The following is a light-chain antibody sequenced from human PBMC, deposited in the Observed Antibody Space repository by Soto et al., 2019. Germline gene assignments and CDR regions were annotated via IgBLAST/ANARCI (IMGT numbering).Light chain of an antibody. V-gene: IGKV1-9*01. Sequence: DIQLTQSPSFLSASVGDRVTITCRASQGISSYLAWYQQKPGKAHKLLIYAASTLQRGVPSRFSGSGSGTEFTLTISSLQPEDFATYYCQHLNSYPTFGQGTKVEIK. CDR3: QHLNSYPT. CDR1: QGISSY. CDR2: AAS. J-gene: IGKJ1*01.